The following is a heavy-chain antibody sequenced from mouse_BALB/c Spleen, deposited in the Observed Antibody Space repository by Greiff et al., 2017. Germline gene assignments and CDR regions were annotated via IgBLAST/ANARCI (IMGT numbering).Heavy chain of an antibody. D-gene: IGHD4-1*01. CDR1: GFTFSSFG. CDR2: ISSGSSTI. Sequence: DVQLQESGGGLVQPGGSRKLSCAASGFTFSSFGMHWVRQAPEKGLEWVAYISSGSSTIYYADTVKGRFTISRDNPKNTLFLQMTSLRSEDTAMYYCARNWPRADYFDYWGQGTTLTVSS. CDR3: ARNWPRADYFDY. J-gene: IGHJ2*01. V-gene: IGHV5-17*02.